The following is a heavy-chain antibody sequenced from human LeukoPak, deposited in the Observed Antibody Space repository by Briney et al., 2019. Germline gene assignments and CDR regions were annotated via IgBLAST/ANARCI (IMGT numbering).Heavy chain of an antibody. CDR3: ARAPYCIGGSCRFDY. V-gene: IGHV3-7*03. Sequence: GGSLRLTCAVSGFTSSSYWMSWVRQAPGKGLEWVANIKQDGSEKYYVDSVKGRFTISRDNAKNSLYLQMNSLRAEDTAVYYCARAPYCIGGSCRFDYWGQGTLVTVSS. D-gene: IGHD2-15*01. CDR2: IKQDGSEK. CDR1: GFTSSSYW. J-gene: IGHJ4*02.